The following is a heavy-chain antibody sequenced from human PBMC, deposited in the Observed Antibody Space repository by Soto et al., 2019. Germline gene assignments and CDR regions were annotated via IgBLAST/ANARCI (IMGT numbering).Heavy chain of an antibody. CDR2: INAGNGNT. D-gene: IGHD3-3*01. CDR1: GYTFTSYA. CDR3: ARSDFWSGYAAYHYYMDV. V-gene: IGHV1-3*01. Sequence: ASLKVSCKASGYTFTSYAMHWVRQAPGQRLEWMGWINAGNGNTKYSQKFQGRVTITRDTSASTAYMELSSLRSEDTAVYYCARSDFWSGYAAYHYYMDVWGKGTTVTVSS. J-gene: IGHJ6*03.